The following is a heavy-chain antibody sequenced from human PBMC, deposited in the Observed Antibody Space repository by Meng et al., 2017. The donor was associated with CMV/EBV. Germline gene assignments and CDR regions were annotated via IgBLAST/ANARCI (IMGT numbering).Heavy chain of an antibody. Sequence: GESLKISCAASGFTFSSYAMHWVRQAPGKGLEWVAVISYDGSNKYYADSVKGRFTISRDNSKNTLYLQMNNLRAEDTAVYYCAREVVREESWFDPWGQGTLVTVSS. V-gene: IGHV3-30-3*01. J-gene: IGHJ5*02. CDR3: AREVVREESWFDP. CDR1: GFTFSSYA. CDR2: ISYDGSNK. D-gene: IGHD6-6*01.